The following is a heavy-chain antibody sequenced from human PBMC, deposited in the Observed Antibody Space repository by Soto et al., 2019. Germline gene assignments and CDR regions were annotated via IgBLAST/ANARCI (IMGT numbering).Heavy chain of an antibody. V-gene: IGHV4-34*01. CDR2: INHSGST. CDR3: ASLSSSWYSSWFEP. Sequence: SETLSLTCAVYGGSFSGYYWSWIRQPPGKGLEWIGEINHSGSTNYNPSLKSRVTISVDTSKNQFSLKLSSVTAADTAVYYCASLSSSWYSSWFEPWGQGTLVTVSS. J-gene: IGHJ5*02. D-gene: IGHD6-13*01. CDR1: GGSFSGYY.